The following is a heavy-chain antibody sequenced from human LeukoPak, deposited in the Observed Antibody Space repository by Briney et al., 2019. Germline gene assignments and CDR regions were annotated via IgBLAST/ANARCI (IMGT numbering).Heavy chain of an antibody. CDR3: ARGGGNFEY. D-gene: IGHD3-16*01. CDR1: GFTFSTYW. V-gene: IGHV3-7*01. Sequence: PGGSLRLSCAASGFTFSTYWMSWVRQAPGKGLEWVANIEQDGSEKYYMDSVKGRFTISRDNAKNSLYLQMDSLTAEDTAVYYCARGGGNFEYWGQGTLVTVSS. CDR2: IEQDGSEK. J-gene: IGHJ4*02.